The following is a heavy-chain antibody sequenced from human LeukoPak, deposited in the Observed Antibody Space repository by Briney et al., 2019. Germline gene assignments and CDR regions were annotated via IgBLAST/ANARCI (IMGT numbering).Heavy chain of an antibody. CDR2: INIDGSTT. CDR1: GFTFRSYW. CDR3: ARDEADAFDV. J-gene: IGHJ3*01. V-gene: IGHV3-74*03. Sequence: PGGSLRLSCAASGFTFRSYWMHWVRQAPGKGLVWVSHINIDGSTTTYADSVKGRFTISRDNAKNTLYLQMNSLRAEDTAVYYCARDEADAFDVWGQRRKAGVSS.